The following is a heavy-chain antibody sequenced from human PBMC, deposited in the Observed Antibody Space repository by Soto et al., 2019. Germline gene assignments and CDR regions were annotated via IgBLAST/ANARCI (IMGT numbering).Heavy chain of an antibody. J-gene: IGHJ4*02. D-gene: IGHD3-3*01. V-gene: IGHV3-30-3*01. CDR3: ARGSEWSDSGLLY. Sequence: PGGSLRLSCAASGFTFSSYAMHWVRQAPGKGLEWVAVISYDGSNKYYADSVKGRFIISRDNSKNTLYLQMNSLRAEDTAVYYCARGSEWSDSGLLYWGQGTPVTVSS. CDR2: ISYDGSNK. CDR1: GFTFSSYA.